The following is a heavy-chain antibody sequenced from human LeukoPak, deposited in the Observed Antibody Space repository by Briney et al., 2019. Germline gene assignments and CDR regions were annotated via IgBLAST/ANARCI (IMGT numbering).Heavy chain of an antibody. CDR2: INHSGST. CDR1: GGSFSGYY. Sequence: PSETLSLTCAVYGGSFSGYYWSWIRQPPGKGLEWIGEINHSGSTNYNPSLKSRVTISVDTSKNQFSLKLSSVTAADTAVYYCARARYYDYVWGSYRPGVPDYWGQGMLVTVSS. J-gene: IGHJ4*02. V-gene: IGHV4-34*01. D-gene: IGHD3-16*02. CDR3: ARARYYDYVWGSYRPGVPDY.